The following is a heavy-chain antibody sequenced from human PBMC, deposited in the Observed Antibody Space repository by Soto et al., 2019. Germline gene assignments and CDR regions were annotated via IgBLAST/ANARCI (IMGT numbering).Heavy chain of an antibody. D-gene: IGHD5-12*01. CDR3: ARSRDGYNLNPIDQ. CDR1: TGSSDSFY. Sequence: QVQLQVSGPGLVKPSATLSLSCTVSTGSSDSFYWSWIRQPPGKGLEWIGYFFYTGSTNHNPSLTCRVTISLDMSSSQFSLSLTSVTAADTAMYYCARSRDGYNLNPIDQWGQGLLVTVSS. CDR2: FFYTGST. J-gene: IGHJ4*02. V-gene: IGHV4-59*01.